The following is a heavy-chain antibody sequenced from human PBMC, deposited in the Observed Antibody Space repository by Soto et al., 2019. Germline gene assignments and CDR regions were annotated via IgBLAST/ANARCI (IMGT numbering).Heavy chain of an antibody. Sequence: GSLRLSCEASGFTFASYSMTWVRQAPGKGLEWVSVISGRAGNTYYADSVKGRFAISRDDSKNTLYLHMSSLRAEDTALYYCAKDRYCSSTSCSALDSWGQGTLVTVSS. CDR2: ISGRAGNT. CDR3: AKDRYCSSTSCSALDS. D-gene: IGHD2-2*01. J-gene: IGHJ4*02. CDR1: GFTFASYS. V-gene: IGHV3-23*01.